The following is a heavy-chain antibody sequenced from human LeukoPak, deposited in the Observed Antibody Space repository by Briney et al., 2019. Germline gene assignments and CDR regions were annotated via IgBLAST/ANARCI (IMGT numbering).Heavy chain of an antibody. J-gene: IGHJ4*02. CDR3: ARELLWFGELADY. D-gene: IGHD3-10*01. V-gene: IGHV1-8*02. Sequence: ASVKVSCKASGGTFSSYDINWMRQATGQGLEWMGWMNPNSGNTGYAQKFQGRVTMTRNTSISTAYMELSSLRSEDTAVYYCARELLWFGELADYWGQGTLVTVSS. CDR2: MNPNSGNT. CDR1: GGTFSSYD.